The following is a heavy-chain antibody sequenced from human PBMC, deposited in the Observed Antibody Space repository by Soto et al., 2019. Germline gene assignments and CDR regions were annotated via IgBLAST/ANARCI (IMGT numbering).Heavy chain of an antibody. CDR2: ISAHNGNT. D-gene: IGHD1-1*01. J-gene: IGHJ4*02. CDR3: ARGRYGDY. V-gene: IGHV1-18*01. Sequence: QVHLVQSGAEVKKPGASVKVSCKASGYTFTSYGINWVRQAPGQGLEWMGWISAHNGNTDYAQKLQGRVIVTRDTSTSTAYMELRSLGSDDTAVYYCARGRYGDYWGQGALVTVSS. CDR1: GYTFTSYG.